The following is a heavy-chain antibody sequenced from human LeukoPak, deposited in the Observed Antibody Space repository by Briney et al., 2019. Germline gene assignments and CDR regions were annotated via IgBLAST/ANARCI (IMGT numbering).Heavy chain of an antibody. D-gene: IGHD4-17*01. CDR3: AKLAFGDYAAFDH. CDR1: GFTFSNYW. V-gene: IGHV3-23*01. J-gene: IGHJ4*02. Sequence: GGSLRLSCAVSGFTFSNYWMSWVRQAPGKGLEWVSAISGSGGSTYYADSVKGRFTIFGDNSKNTLSLQMNSLRVEDTAVYYCAKLAFGDYAAFDHWGQGTLVTVSS. CDR2: ISGSGGST.